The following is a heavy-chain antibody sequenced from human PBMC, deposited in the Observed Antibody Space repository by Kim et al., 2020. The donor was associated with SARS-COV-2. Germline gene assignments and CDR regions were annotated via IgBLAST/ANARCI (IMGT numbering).Heavy chain of an antibody. J-gene: IGHJ4*02. D-gene: IGHD1-26*01. CDR3: ARVSGGYYFDY. V-gene: IGHV1-18*01. Sequence: NDAQKRQGRVTMTTDTSTSTGYMERRSLRSDDTAVYYCARVSGGYYFDYWGQGTLVTVSS.